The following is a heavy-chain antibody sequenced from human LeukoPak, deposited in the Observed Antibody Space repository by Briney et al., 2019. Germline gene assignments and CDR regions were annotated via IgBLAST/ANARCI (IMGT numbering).Heavy chain of an antibody. D-gene: IGHD7-27*01. V-gene: IGHV4-31*03. Sequence: SQTLSLTCTVSGGSISSGGYYWSWIRQHPGKGLEWIGYIYYSGTTYYNPSLKSRVTISVDTSKNQFSLKLTSLTAADTAVYYCARDRSSWGLDCWGQGTLVTVS. CDR3: ARDRSSWGLDC. CDR2: IYYSGTT. J-gene: IGHJ4*02. CDR1: GGSISSGGYY.